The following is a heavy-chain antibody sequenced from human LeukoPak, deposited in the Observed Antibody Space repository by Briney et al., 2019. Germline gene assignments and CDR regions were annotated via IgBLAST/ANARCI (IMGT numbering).Heavy chain of an antibody. Sequence: SGGSLRLSCVASAFTFSSYAMTWVRQAPGKGLEWVSAISGSGESTYSADSVKGRFTISRDNSKNTLYLQMNSLRAEDTAVYYCARGGRYCSSTSCYNNWFDPWGQGTLVTVSS. V-gene: IGHV3-23*01. CDR3: ARGGRYCSSTSCYNNWFDP. CDR1: AFTFSSYA. CDR2: ISGSGEST. D-gene: IGHD2-2*02. J-gene: IGHJ5*02.